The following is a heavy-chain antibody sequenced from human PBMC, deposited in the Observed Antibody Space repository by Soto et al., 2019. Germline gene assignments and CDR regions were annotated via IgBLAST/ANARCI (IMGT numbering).Heavy chain of an antibody. V-gene: IGHV4-30-4*01. J-gene: IGHJ4*02. CDR3: ARGSYYDGSAYPLDY. CDR2: IYYSGST. CDR1: GGSIRGSDYY. Sequence: QGQLQESGPGVVKPSQTLSLTCTVSGGSIRGSDYYWSWIRQSPGTGLEWIGYIYYSGSTYYSPSLKSRITISIDTSKNQFSLRLRSVTAADTAVYYCARGSYYDGSAYPLDYWGQGTLVTVSS. D-gene: IGHD3-22*01.